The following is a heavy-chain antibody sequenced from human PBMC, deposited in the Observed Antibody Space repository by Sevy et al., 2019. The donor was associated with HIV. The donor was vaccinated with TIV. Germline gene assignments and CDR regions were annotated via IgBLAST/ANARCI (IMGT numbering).Heavy chain of an antibody. D-gene: IGHD1-26*01. J-gene: IGHJ5*02. CDR2: IIPIFGTA. CDR1: GGTFSSYA. CDR3: ARAFGSGSYYWFDP. V-gene: IGHV1-69*06. Sequence: ASVKVSCKASGGTFSSYAISWVRQAPGQGLEWMGGIIPIFGTANYAQKFQGRVTITADKSTSTAYMELSSLRSEDTAGYYCARAFGSGSYYWFDPWGQGTLVTVSS.